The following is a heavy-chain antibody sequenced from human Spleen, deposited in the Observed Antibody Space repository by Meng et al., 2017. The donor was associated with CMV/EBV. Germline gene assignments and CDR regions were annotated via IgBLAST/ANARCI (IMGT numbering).Heavy chain of an antibody. V-gene: IGHV3-7*01. CDR3: ARDDGFI. CDR1: GFTFSGYW. J-gene: IGHJ3*02. CDR2: IDQIGSEI. Sequence: GESLKISCGAAGFTFSGYWMSWVRQAPGKGLERVANIDQIGSEIYYADSVRGRFTISRDNAKNSLDLQMNSLRAEDTAVYYCARDDGFIRGQGTMVTVSS. D-gene: IGHD3-10*01.